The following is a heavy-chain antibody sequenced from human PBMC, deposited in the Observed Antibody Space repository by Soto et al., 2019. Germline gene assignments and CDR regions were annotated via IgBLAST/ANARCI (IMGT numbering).Heavy chain of an antibody. CDR2: ISGSGGST. CDR1: GFTFSSYA. D-gene: IGHD3-16*01. CDR3: AKAPVDYVWGSYDY. V-gene: IGHV3-23*01. J-gene: IGHJ4*02. Sequence: LRLSCAASGFTFSSYAMSWVRQAPGKGLEWVSAISGSGGSTYYADSVKGRFTISRDNSKNTLYLQMNSLRAEDTAVYYCAKAPVDYVWGSYDYWGQGTLVTVSS.